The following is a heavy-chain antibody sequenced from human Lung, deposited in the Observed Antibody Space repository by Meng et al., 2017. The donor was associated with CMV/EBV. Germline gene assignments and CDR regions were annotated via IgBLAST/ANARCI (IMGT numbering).Heavy chain of an antibody. CDR1: GGSFSGYY. V-gene: IGHV4-34*01. CDR3: AREGQLYSSSWYGFDY. CDR2: INHSGIT. J-gene: IGHJ4*02. D-gene: IGHD6-13*01. Sequence: SETLSLXCAVYGGSFSGYYWSWIRQPPGKGLEWIGEINHSGITNYNPSLKSRVTISVDTSKNQFSLKLSSVTAADTAVYYCAREGQLYSSSWYGFDYWGQGXLVTVSS.